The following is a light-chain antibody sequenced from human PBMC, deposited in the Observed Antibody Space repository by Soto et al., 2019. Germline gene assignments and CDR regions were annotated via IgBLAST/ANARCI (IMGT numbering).Light chain of an antibody. CDR3: SSYAGSTISV. CDR2: EVS. Sequence: QSALTQPPSASGSPGQSVTISCTGTSSDVGGYNYVSWYQQHPGKAPKLMIYEVSKRPSGVPDRFSGSKSGNTASLTVSGFQAEDEADYYCSSYAGSTISVFGGGTKLTVL. CDR1: SSDVGGYNY. J-gene: IGLJ2*01. V-gene: IGLV2-8*01.